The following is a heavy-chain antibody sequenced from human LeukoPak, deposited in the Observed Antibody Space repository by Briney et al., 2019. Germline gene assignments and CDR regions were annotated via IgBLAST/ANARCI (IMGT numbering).Heavy chain of an antibody. CDR3: ARHARRPGSYYYDY. V-gene: IGHV4-39*01. J-gene: IGHJ4*02. CDR2: IYYSGST. Sequence: PSEILSLTCTVSGYSISSSSYYWGWIRQPPGKGLEWIGSIYYSGSTYYNPSLKSRVTISVDTSKNQFSLKLSSVTAADTAVYYCARHARRPGSYYYDYWGQGTLVTVSS. CDR1: GYSISSSSYY. D-gene: IGHD1-26*01.